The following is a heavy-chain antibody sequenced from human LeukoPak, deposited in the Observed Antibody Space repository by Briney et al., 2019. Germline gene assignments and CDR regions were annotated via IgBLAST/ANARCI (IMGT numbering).Heavy chain of an antibody. CDR1: GFTFSSYA. D-gene: IGHD6-13*01. Sequence: GGSLRLSCAASGFTFSSYAMSWVRQAPGKGLEWVSVIYSGGSTYYADSVKGRFTISRDNSKNTLYLQMNSLRAEDTAVYYCARDLDIAAAGTGSDPWGQGTLVTVSS. CDR3: ARDLDIAAAGTGSDP. CDR2: IYSGGST. V-gene: IGHV3-53*01. J-gene: IGHJ5*02.